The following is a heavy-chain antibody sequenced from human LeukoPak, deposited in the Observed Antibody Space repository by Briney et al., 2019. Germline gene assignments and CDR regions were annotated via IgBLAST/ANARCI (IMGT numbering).Heavy chain of an antibody. V-gene: IGHV3-74*01. J-gene: IGHJ4*02. CDR1: GFTFSSYW. CDR3: ARDGDAPMTDFDY. Sequence: GGSLRLSCAASGFTFSSYWMCWVRQDPGKGLAWVSCIKTDGSITAYAGCVKGRFTISRDNAKNTLYLQMNSLRADDTAVYYCARDGDAPMTDFDYWGQGTLVTVSS. D-gene: IGHD2-21*02. CDR2: IKTDGSIT.